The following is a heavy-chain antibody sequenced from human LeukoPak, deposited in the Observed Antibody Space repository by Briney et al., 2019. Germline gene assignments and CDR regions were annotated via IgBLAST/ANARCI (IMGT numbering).Heavy chain of an antibody. V-gene: IGHV3-23*01. CDR2: ISGSGGST. J-gene: IGHJ4*02. CDR1: GFTFSSYA. CDR3: AKDLGLVQYFITIDY. D-gene: IGHD3-22*01. Sequence: PGGSLRLSCAASGFTFSSYAMSWVRQAPGKGLEWVSAISGSGGSTYYADSVKGRFTISRDNSKNTMYLQMNSLRAEDTAVYYCAKDLGLVQYFITIDYWGQGTLVTVSS.